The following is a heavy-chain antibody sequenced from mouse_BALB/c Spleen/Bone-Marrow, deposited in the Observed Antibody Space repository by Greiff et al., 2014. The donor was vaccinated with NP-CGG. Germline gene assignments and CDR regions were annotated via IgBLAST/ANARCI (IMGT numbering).Heavy chain of an antibody. V-gene: IGHV1S137*01. CDR2: LITYYGDA. D-gene: IGHD2-1*01. CDR1: GYRFTDYG. J-gene: IGHJ4*01. Sequence: VQGVESGAELVRPGISVKISCKGSGYRFTDYGIHWVRQSHAKSLEWIGVLITYYGDASYNPRFKGKATMTVDKSSSTAYMEIARLTSEDSAIYYCARWDGKYAMDYWGQGTSVTVSS. CDR3: ARWDGKYAMDY.